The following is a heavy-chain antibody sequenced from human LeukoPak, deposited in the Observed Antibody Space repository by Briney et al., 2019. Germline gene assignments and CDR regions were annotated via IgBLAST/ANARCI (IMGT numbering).Heavy chain of an antibody. CDR3: ARDDYDILTGPHYYYYGMDV. CDR2: INPNSGGT. CDR1: GYTFTGYY. D-gene: IGHD3-9*01. J-gene: IGHJ6*02. V-gene: IGHV1-2*02. Sequence: ASVKVSCKASGYTFTGYYMHWVRQAPGQGLEWMGWINPNSGGTNYAQKFQGRVTMTRDTSISTAYMELRSLRSDDTAVYYCARDDYDILTGPHYYYYGMDVWGQGTTVTVSS.